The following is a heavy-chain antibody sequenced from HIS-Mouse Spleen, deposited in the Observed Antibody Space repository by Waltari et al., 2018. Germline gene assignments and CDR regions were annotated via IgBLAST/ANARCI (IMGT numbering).Heavy chain of an antibody. D-gene: IGHD6-13*01. Sequence: QLQLQESGPGLVKPSETLSLTCTVSGGSISSSSYYWGWIRQPPGKGLEWIGRLYYIGSTYYTPSLKSRVTISVDTSKNQFSLKLSSVTAADTAVYYCAREIPYSSSWYDWYFDLWGRGTLVTVSS. J-gene: IGHJ2*01. CDR3: AREIPYSSSWYDWYFDL. CDR1: GGSISSSSYY. V-gene: IGHV4-39*07. CDR2: LYYIGST.